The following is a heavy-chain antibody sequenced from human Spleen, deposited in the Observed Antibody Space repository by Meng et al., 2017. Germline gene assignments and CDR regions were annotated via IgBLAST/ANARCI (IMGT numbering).Heavy chain of an antibody. CDR2: VYSNGNT. CDR1: GSPISSGGYV. CDR3: ARRDGDYNRFDY. D-gene: IGHD4-17*01. J-gene: IGHJ4*02. V-gene: IGHV4-31*03. Sequence: VRLEASGPRLANPHPPPALICTVAGSPISSGGYVWSWIRQHPGKCLEWICYVYSNGNTYYNPSLKSRVTISVDTSANQFSLNLWSVTAADTAVYFCARRDGDYNRFDYWGQGMLVTVSS.